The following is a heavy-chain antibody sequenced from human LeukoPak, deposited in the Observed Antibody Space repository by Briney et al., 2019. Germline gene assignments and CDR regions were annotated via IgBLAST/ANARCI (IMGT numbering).Heavy chain of an antibody. D-gene: IGHD2-15*01. J-gene: IGHJ4*02. V-gene: IGHV4-39*01. CDR3: ARQRGYCSGGSCYGMFDY. CDR1: GGSISSSNYY. CDR2: IYYIGSI. Sequence: PSETLSLTCTVSGGSISSSNYYWGWIRPPPGKGLEWVGSIYYIGSIYYNPSLKSRVTISVDPSKNQFSLKLSSVTAADTAVYYCARQRGYCSGGSCYGMFDYWGQGTLVTVSS.